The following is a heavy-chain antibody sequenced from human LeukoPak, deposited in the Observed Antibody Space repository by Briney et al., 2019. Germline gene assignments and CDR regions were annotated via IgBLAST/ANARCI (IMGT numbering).Heavy chain of an antibody. Sequence: GGSLRLSCAASGFTFSSYAMSWVRQAPGKGLEWVSAISGSGGSTYYADSVKGRFTISRDNSKNTLYLQMNSLRAEDTAVYYCANQLAYCGGDCYSGFDYWGQGTLVTVSS. V-gene: IGHV3-23*01. CDR3: ANQLAYCGGDCYSGFDY. CDR2: ISGSGGST. CDR1: GFTFSSYA. J-gene: IGHJ4*02. D-gene: IGHD2-21*02.